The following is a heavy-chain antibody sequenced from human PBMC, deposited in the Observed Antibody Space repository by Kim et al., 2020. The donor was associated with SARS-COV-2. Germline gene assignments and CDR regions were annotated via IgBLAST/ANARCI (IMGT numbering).Heavy chain of an antibody. J-gene: IGHJ1*01. CDR3: ARLGARSSWFLAEVGAEYFQH. V-gene: IGHV4-39*01. CDR2: IYYSGST. D-gene: IGHD6-13*01. CDR1: GGSISSSSYY. Sequence: SETLSLTCTVSGGSISSSSYYWGWIRQPPGKGLEWIGSIYYSGSTYYNPSLKSRVTISVDTSKNQFSLKLSSVTAADTAVYYCARLGARSSWFLAEVGAEYFQHWGQGTLVTVSS.